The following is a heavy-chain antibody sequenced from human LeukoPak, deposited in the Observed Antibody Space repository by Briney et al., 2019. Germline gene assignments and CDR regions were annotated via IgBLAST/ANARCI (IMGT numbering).Heavy chain of an antibody. J-gene: IGHJ1*01. D-gene: IGHD6-6*01. CDR2: IYYNGAT. CDR3: ARRWAGVKAAQRYRAYFQH. CDR1: GGSVSSSSYY. V-gene: IGHV4-39*07. Sequence: SETLSLTCTVSGGSVSSSSYYWGWIRQPPGKALEWIGTIYYNGATRYNPSLKSRVTISVDTSKNQFSLKLSSVTAADTAVYYCARRWAGVKAAQRYRAYFQHWGQGTLVTVSS.